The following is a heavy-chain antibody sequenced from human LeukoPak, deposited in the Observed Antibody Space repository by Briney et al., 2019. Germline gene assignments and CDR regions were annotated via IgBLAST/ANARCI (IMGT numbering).Heavy chain of an antibody. CDR1: GYTFTSYA. D-gene: IGHD6-13*01. CDR2: INAGNGNT. J-gene: IGHJ4*02. V-gene: IGHV1-3*01. CDR3: ARALLPWYSSSWYGLDY. Sequence: GASVKVSCKASGYTFTSYAMHWVRQAPGQRLEWMGWINAGNGNTKYSQKFQGRVSITRDTSASTAYMELSSLRSEDTAVYYCARALLPWYSSSWYGLDYWGQGTLVTVSS.